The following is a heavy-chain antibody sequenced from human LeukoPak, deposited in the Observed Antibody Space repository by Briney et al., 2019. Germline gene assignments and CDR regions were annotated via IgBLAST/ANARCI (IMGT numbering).Heavy chain of an antibody. CDR2: INHSGST. Sequence: SETLSLTCTVSGGSISSSSYYWGWIRQPPGKGLEWIGEINHSGSTNYNPSLKSRVTISVDTSKNQFSLKLSSVTAADTAVYYCASNRYSSSVSDYWGQGTLVTVSS. D-gene: IGHD6-6*01. V-gene: IGHV4-39*07. J-gene: IGHJ4*02. CDR3: ASNRYSSSVSDY. CDR1: GGSISSSSYY.